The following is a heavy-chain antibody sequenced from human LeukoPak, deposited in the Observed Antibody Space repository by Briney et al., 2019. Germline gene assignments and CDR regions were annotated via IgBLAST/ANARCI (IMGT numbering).Heavy chain of an antibody. V-gene: IGHV3-7*03. CDR1: GFTFSGFW. CDR3: ARSSYSSSSSV. Sequence: GGSLRLTCAVSGFTFSGFWMSWSRQAPGKGLEWVASINSDGSEGYYADVVKGRFTISRDNAKNSLYLQINSLRAEDTAVYYCARSSYSSSSSVWGQGTMVTVSS. D-gene: IGHD6-6*01. J-gene: IGHJ3*01. CDR2: INSDGSEG.